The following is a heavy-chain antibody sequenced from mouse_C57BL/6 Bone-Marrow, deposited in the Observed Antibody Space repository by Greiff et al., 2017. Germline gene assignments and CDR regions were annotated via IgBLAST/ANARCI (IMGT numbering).Heavy chain of an antibody. Sequence: VQLVESGAELARPGASVKLSCKASGYTFTSYGISWVKQRTGQGLEWIGEIYPRSGNNYYNERFKGKATLTADKSSSTAYMELRSLTSEDSAVYFCARYYYGSRVPLYWGQGTTLTVSS. CDR3: ARYYYGSRVPLY. V-gene: IGHV1-81*01. D-gene: IGHD1-1*01. CDR2: IYPRSGNN. CDR1: GYTFTSYG. J-gene: IGHJ2*01.